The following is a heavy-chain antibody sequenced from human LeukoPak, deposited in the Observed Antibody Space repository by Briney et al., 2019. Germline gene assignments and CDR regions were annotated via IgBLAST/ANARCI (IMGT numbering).Heavy chain of an antibody. CDR2: ISYIGST. D-gene: IGHD1-26*01. CDR1: GGFSVSSSSY. Sequence: PSETLSLTCSVSGGFSVSSSSYWGWIRQPPGEGPEWIGSISYIGSTYYNPVLKSRVTISIATSKNEFSVSLRSVTAADTAVYYCARHVGGTNWFDSWGHGILVTVSS. CDR3: ARHVGGTNWFDS. J-gene: IGHJ5*01. V-gene: IGHV4-39*01.